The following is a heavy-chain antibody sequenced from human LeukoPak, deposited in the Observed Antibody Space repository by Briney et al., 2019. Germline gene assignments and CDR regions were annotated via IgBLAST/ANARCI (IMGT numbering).Heavy chain of an antibody. CDR3: ARDGVTTITFGFYMDV. J-gene: IGHJ6*03. CDR1: GFTFSSYG. CDR2: IAYDATKK. Sequence: GGSLRLSCAASGFTFSSYGMHWVRQAPGKGLEWLGVIAYDATKKYSADSLKGRVTISRDNSKNSLYLHMNNLRPEDTAVYFCARDGVTTITFGFYMDVWGKGTTVTISS. D-gene: IGHD5-12*01. V-gene: IGHV3-30*03.